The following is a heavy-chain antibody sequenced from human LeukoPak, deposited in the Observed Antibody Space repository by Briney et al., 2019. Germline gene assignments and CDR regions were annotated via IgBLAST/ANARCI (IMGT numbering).Heavy chain of an antibody. CDR1: GFTFSSYG. V-gene: IGHV3-21*01. CDR3: ARERYHDSSLDY. D-gene: IGHD3-22*01. Sequence: GGSLRLSCAASGFTFSSYGMHWVRQAPGKGLEWVSSISSSTTYIYYADSVNGRFTLSRDNAKNSLYLQMNSLRAEDTAVYYCARERYHDSSLDYWGQGILVTVSS. J-gene: IGHJ4*02. CDR2: ISSSTTYI.